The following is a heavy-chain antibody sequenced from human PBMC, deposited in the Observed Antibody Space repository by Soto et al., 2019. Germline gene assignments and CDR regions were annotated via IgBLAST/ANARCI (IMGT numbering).Heavy chain of an antibody. J-gene: IGHJ4*02. V-gene: IGHV4-34*01. Sequence: PSETLSLTSAVYGGSFSGYYWSWIRQPPGKGLEWIGEINHSGSTNYNPSLKSRVTISVDTSKNQFSLKLSSVTAADTAVYYCARGGRVKAFSFDYWGQGTLVTVSS. CDR1: GGSFSGYY. CDR2: INHSGST. CDR3: ARGGRVKAFSFDY. D-gene: IGHD6-13*01.